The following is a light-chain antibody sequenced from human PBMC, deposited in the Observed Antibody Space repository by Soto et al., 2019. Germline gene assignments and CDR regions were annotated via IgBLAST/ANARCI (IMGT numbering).Light chain of an antibody. CDR3: QQYGSSGT. Sequence: EIVLTQSPDTLSLSPGERATLSCRASQSVSNNYLAWYQQKPGQAPMLIIYGASTRATGSTDRFSGSGSGTAFTLTISRLEPEDFAVYYCQQYGSSGTFGQGTKVEIK. CDR1: QSVSNNY. CDR2: GAS. V-gene: IGKV3-20*01. J-gene: IGKJ1*01.